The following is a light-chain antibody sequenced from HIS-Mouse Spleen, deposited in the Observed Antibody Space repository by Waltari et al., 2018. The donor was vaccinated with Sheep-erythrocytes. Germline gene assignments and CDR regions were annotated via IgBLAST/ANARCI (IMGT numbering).Light chain of an antibody. CDR2: QDS. J-gene: IGLJ3*02. CDR1: KLGDKY. V-gene: IGLV3-1*01. Sequence: SYELTQPPSVSVSPGQTASITCSGDKLGDKYACWYQQKPGQSPVLVIYQDSKRPSGVPDRVSGSKSGNTAYLTVSGLQAEDEADYYCSSYAGSNNWVFGGGTKLTVL. CDR3: SSYAGSNNWV.